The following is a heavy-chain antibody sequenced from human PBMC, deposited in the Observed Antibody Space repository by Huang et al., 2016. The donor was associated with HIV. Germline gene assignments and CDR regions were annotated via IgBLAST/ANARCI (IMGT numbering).Heavy chain of an antibody. CDR1: TVTFSAYW. CDR3: ATKADAMDV. V-gene: IGHV3-7*01. D-gene: IGHD2-8*01. CDR2: IRQDGSEK. Sequence: LVESGGGLVRPGGSLRLSCAGSTVTFSAYWMTWVRQSQGQGLEWVARIRQDGSEKHDVDSVEGRFNISRDNGKKLLFLEMRSLGVDDTAVYFCATKADAMDVWGQGTTVIVSS. J-gene: IGHJ6*02.